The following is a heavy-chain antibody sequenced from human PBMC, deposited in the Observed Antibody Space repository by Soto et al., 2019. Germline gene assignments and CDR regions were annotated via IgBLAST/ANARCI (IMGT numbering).Heavy chain of an antibody. CDR3: ATGGTLRNYSSYYMDV. CDR2: FDPEDGET. J-gene: IGHJ6*03. D-gene: IGHD2-15*01. V-gene: IGHV1-24*01. Sequence: ASVKVSCKVSGYTLTELSMHWVRQAPGKGLEGMGGFDPEDGETIYAQKFQGRVTMTEDTSTDTAYMELSSLRSEDTAVYYCATGGTLRNYSSYYMDVWAKGTTVPVSS. CDR1: GYTLTELS.